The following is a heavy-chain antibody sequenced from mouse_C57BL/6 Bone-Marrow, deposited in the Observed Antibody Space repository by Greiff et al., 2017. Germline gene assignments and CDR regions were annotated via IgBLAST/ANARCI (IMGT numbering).Heavy chain of an antibody. V-gene: IGHV2-2*01. CDR1: GFSLTSYG. J-gene: IGHJ4*01. CDR3: ARKRSGSPFAMDY. CDR2: IWSGGST. D-gene: IGHD1-1*01. Sequence: QVQLQQSGPGLVQPSQSLSITCTVSGFSLTSYGVHWVRQSPGKGLEWLGVIWSGGSTDNNAAFISRLSISKDNSKRQVFFKMNSLQADDTAIYYCARKRSGSPFAMDYGGQGTSGTVSS.